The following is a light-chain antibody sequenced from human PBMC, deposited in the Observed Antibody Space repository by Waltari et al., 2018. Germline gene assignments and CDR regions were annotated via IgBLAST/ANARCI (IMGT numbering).Light chain of an antibody. Sequence: QLVLTQSPFASASLGASVKLTCTLSSGHSPYTIAWHQQQPEKGPRYLMRVNSDGTHSKGDGIPDRFSGSTSGGERHLTISSLQSEDEADYYCQTWGTGTVVFGGGTKLTVL. CDR3: QTWGTGTVV. V-gene: IGLV4-69*01. CDR1: SGHSPYT. CDR2: VNSDGTH. J-gene: IGLJ2*01.